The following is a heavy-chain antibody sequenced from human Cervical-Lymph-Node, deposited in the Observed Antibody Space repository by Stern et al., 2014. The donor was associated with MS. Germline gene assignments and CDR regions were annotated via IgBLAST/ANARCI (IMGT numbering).Heavy chain of an antibody. Sequence: QVTLRESGPALVKPTQTLTLTCTFSGFSLSTGGMCVTWIRQPPGKALEWLGLIDWDGDKYYRTPLRTRLTISKDTFKNQVVLTMTNMDPVDTATYYCAQIRGTARLIDYWGQGTLVTVSS. D-gene: IGHD1/OR15-1a*01. CDR1: GFSLSTGGMC. V-gene: IGHV2-70*01. J-gene: IGHJ4*02. CDR3: AQIRGTARLIDY. CDR2: IDWDGDK.